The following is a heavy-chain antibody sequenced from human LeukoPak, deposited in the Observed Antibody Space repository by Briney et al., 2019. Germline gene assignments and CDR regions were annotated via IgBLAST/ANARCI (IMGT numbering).Heavy chain of an antibody. D-gene: IGHD4-17*01. V-gene: IGHV4-4*02. CDR2: IYHSGST. Sequence: SGTLSLTCAVSGGSISSSNWWSWVRQPPGKGLEWIGEIYHSGSTNYNPSLKSRVTISVDTSKNQFSLKLSSVTAADTAVYYCARGRDGDYGDYGADYYYYYGMDVWGQGTTVTVSS. J-gene: IGHJ6*02. CDR1: GGSISSSNW. CDR3: ARGRDGDYGDYGADYYYYYGMDV.